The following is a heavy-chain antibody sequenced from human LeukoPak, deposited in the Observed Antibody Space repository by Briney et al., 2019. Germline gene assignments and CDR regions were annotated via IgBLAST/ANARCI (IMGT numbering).Heavy chain of an antibody. Sequence: SETLSLTCTVSGGSISSYYWSWIQQFPGKGLEWIGYIHYSGSINYNPSLKSRVTMSIDTSKNQFSLNLTSVTAGDTAVYYCARDTSGWYFNLWGRGTLVTVSS. J-gene: IGHJ2*01. CDR1: GGSISSYY. CDR2: IHYSGSI. V-gene: IGHV4-59*01. D-gene: IGHD6-19*01. CDR3: ARDTSGWYFNL.